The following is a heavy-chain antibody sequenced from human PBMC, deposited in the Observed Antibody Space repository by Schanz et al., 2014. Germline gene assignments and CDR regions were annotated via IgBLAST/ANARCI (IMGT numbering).Heavy chain of an antibody. V-gene: IGHV1-18*01. CDR3: TKGRTFGR. J-gene: IGHJ4*02. D-gene: IGHD3-16*01. CDR2: ISGYNGDT. CDR1: GYSFTDYA. Sequence: QVQLVQSGVEVKRPGASVRVSCKASGYSFTDYAIHWVRQAPGQGLEWMGWISGYNGDTNYAPKFQDRVTMTTDTSTGITSLELRNLKSDDTAVYYCTKGRTFGRWGQGTLVTVSS.